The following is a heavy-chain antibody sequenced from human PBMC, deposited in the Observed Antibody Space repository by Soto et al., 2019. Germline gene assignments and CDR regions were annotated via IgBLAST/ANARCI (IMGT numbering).Heavy chain of an antibody. CDR2: ISPLKGNT. CDR3: ARSGEPPFDF. V-gene: IGHV1-18*01. D-gene: IGHD6-25*01. J-gene: IGHJ4*02. CDR1: GYTFTNYV. Sequence: ASVKVSCKASGYTFTNYVIHWVRQAPGQGLEWMGWISPLKGNTKYAQKVQGRVSVTTDTSTNTVYMELSGLRYDDAALYYCARSGEPPFDFWGQGTLVTVSS.